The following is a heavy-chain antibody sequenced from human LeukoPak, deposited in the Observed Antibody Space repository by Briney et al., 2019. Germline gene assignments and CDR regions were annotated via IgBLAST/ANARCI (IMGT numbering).Heavy chain of an antibody. Sequence: ASVKVSCKASGYTFTGYYMHWVRQAPGQGLEWVGWINPNSGGTNYAQKFQGRVTMTRDTSISTAYMELSRLRSDDTAVYYCARTTRFLEWLLHYYWGQGTLVTVSS. V-gene: IGHV1-2*02. J-gene: IGHJ4*02. D-gene: IGHD3-3*01. CDR1: GYTFTGYY. CDR2: INPNSGGT. CDR3: ARTTRFLEWLLHYY.